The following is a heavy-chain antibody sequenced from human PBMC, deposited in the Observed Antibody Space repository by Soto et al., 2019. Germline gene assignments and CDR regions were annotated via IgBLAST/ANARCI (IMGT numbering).Heavy chain of an antibody. V-gene: IGHV3-33*01. CDR3: ARVVVAATHYGRWFDP. D-gene: IGHD2-15*01. Sequence: LRLSCAASGFTFSSYGMHWVRQAPGKGLEWVAVIWYDGSNKYYADSVKGRFTISRDNSKNTLYLQMNSLRAEDTAVYYCARVVVAATHYGRWFDPWGQGTLVTVSS. J-gene: IGHJ5*02. CDR1: GFTFSSYG. CDR2: IWYDGSNK.